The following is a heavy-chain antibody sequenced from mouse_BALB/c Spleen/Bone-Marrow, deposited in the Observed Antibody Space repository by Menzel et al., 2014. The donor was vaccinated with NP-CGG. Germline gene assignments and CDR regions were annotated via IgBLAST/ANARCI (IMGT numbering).Heavy chain of an antibody. CDR3: ASGDY. Sequence: VMLVESGPELVKPGASVRISCKASDYTFTSYYIHWVKPRPGQGREWIGWIYPGNVNTKYNEKFKDKATLTADKSSSTAYMQHSSLTSGDSAVYFCASGDYWGQGTTLTVSS. CDR2: IYPGNVNT. CDR1: DYTFTSYY. V-gene: IGHV1S56*01. J-gene: IGHJ2*01.